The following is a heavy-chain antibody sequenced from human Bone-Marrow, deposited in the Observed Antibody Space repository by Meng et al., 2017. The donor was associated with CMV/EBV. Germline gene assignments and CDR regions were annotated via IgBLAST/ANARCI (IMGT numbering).Heavy chain of an antibody. V-gene: IGHV5-51*01. Sequence: GGSLRLSCKGSGYSFTSYWIGWVRQMPGKGLEWMGIIYPGDSDTRDSPSFQGQVTISADKSISTAYLQWSSLKASDTAMYYCARIVVVPAATGSWFDPWGQGTLVTVSS. D-gene: IGHD2-2*01. CDR1: GYSFTSYW. J-gene: IGHJ5*02. CDR2: IYPGDSDT. CDR3: ARIVVVPAATGSWFDP.